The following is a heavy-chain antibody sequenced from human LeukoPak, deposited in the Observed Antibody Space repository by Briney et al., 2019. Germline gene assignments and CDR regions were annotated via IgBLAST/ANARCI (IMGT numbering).Heavy chain of an antibody. CDR1: GFTFSSYW. J-gene: IGHJ3*02. CDR2: ISTDGSST. Sequence: GASLRLSCAASGFTFSSYWMHWVRQAPGKGLVRVSRISTDGSSTNSADSVKGRFTISRDNAKNTLYLQMNSLRAEDTAVYYCVREYSSSSGRAFDIWGQGTMVTVSP. D-gene: IGHD6-6*01. CDR3: VREYSSSSGRAFDI. V-gene: IGHV3-74*01.